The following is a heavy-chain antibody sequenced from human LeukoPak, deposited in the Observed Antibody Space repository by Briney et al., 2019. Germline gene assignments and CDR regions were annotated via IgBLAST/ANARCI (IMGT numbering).Heavy chain of an antibody. V-gene: IGHV1-18*01. Sequence: GASVKVSCKASGYTSNNYFISWVRQAPGRGLEWVGWISPHSHTTHYAEKVQGRVTMTTDTSTTTVYMELRSLRSDDTAVYFCARGQSMYYWGQGTPVTVSS. CDR2: ISPHSHTT. CDR3: ARGQSMYY. J-gene: IGHJ4*02. D-gene: IGHD2-8*01. CDR1: GYTSNNYF.